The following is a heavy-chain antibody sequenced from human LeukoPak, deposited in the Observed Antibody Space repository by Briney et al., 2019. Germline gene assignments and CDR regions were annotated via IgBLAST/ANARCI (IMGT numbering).Heavy chain of an antibody. J-gene: IGHJ3*02. D-gene: IGHD2-2*02. CDR1: GGSISSGGYY. CDR2: IYYSGST. V-gene: IGHV4-31*03. Sequence: SETLSLTCTVSGGSISSGGYYWSRIRQHPGKGLEWIGYIYYSGSTYYNPSLKSRVTISVDTSKNQFSLKLSSVTAADTAVYYCARDCSSTSCYNAFDIWGQGTMVTVSS. CDR3: ARDCSSTSCYNAFDI.